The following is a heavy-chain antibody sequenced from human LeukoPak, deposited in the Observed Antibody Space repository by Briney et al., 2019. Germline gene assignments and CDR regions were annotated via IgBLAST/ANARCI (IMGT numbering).Heavy chain of an antibody. CDR2: IRYDGSNK. CDR1: GFTFSSYG. V-gene: IGHV3-30*02. CDR3: AKDRYYDFWSGYYKGSYYFDY. J-gene: IGHJ4*02. Sequence: GGSLRLSCAASGFTFSSYGMHWVRQAPGKGLEWVAFIRYDGSNKYYADSVKGRFTLSRDTSKKTLYLQMNSPRAEDTAVYYCAKDRYYDFWSGYYKGSYYFDYWGQGTLVTVSS. D-gene: IGHD3-3*01.